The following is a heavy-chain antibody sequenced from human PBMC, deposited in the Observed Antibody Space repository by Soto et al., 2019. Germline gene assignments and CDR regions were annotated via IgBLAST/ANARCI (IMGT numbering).Heavy chain of an antibody. CDR3: AKDRKSGSGWYWDY. V-gene: IGHV3-23*01. CDR2: ISGSGGST. J-gene: IGHJ4*02. D-gene: IGHD6-19*01. Sequence: GGSLRLSCAASGFTFSTYAMSWVRQAPGKGLEWVSGISGSGGSTYYADSVKGRFTISRDNSNNTLYLQMSSLRAEDTAVYYCAKDRKSGSGWYWDYWGQGTLVTVSS. CDR1: GFTFSTYA.